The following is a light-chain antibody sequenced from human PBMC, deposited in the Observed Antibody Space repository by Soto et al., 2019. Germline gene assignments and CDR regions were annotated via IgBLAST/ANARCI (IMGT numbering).Light chain of an antibody. CDR3: SSYTSSSSLYV. V-gene: IGLV2-14*01. Sequence: LTQPASVSGSPGQSITISCTGTSSDVGGYNYVSWYQQHPGTAPKLMIYEVSNRPSGLSNRFSGSKSGNTASLTISGLQAEDEADYYCSSYTSSSSLYVFGTGTKVTVL. J-gene: IGLJ1*01. CDR1: SSDVGGYNY. CDR2: EVS.